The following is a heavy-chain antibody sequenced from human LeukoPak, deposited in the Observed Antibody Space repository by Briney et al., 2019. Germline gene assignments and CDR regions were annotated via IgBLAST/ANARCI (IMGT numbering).Heavy chain of an antibody. CDR1: GFTFSSYA. J-gene: IGHJ4*02. Sequence: GGSLRLSCAASGFTFSSYAMSWVRQAPGKGLEWVSAISGSGGSTYYADSVKGRFTISRDNSKNTLYLQMNSLRAEDTAVYYCAKDQQYYYGSGSYYRYRGQGTLVTVSS. D-gene: IGHD3-10*01. CDR2: ISGSGGST. CDR3: AKDQQYYYGSGSYYRY. V-gene: IGHV3-23*01.